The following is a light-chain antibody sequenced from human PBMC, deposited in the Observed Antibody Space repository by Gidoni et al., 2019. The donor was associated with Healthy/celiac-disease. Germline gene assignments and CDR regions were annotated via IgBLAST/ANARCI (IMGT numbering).Light chain of an antibody. CDR3: QQYGSSPRGYT. J-gene: IGKJ2*01. CDR2: GAS. V-gene: IGKV3-20*01. Sequence: DIVLTPSPGALSLSPGEGVTLSCRASQSVSSSYLAWYQQKPGQAPRLLIWGASTRATGSPDRFSGSGSGTDFTLSISRREPEDFAVYYCQQYGSSPRGYTFGQGTKLEIK. CDR1: QSVSSSY.